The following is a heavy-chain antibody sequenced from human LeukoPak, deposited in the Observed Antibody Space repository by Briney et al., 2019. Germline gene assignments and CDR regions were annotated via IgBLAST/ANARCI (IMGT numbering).Heavy chain of an antibody. CDR3: AKESGRYYGSGFCDY. CDR1: GFTFSRNA. J-gene: IGHJ4*02. V-gene: IGHV3-23*01. Sequence: HSGGSLRLSCAASGFTFSRNAMSWVRQAPGKGLEWVSAISGSGGSTYYADSVKGRFTISRDNSKNMLYLQVNSLRAEDAAVYYCAKESGRYYGSGFCDYWGQGTLVTVSS. D-gene: IGHD3-10*01. CDR2: ISGSGGST.